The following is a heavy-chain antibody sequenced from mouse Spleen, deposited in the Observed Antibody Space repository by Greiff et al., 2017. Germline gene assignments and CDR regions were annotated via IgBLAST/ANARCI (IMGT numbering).Heavy chain of an antibody. CDR3: ARHEGDY. J-gene: IGHJ2*01. Sequence: EVKLVESGGGLVKPGGSLKLSCAASGFTFSSYAMSWVRQTPEKRLEWVATISSGGSYTYYPDSVKGRFTISRDNAKNTLYLQMSSLRSEDTAMYYCARHEGDYWGQGTTLTVSS. CDR2: ISSGGSYT. CDR1: GFTFSSYA. V-gene: IGHV5-9-3*01.